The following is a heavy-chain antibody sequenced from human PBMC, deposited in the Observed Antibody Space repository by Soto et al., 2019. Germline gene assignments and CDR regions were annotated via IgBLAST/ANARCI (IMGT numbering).Heavy chain of an antibody. V-gene: IGHV3-7*03. CDR1: GFTFSSFW. Sequence: GGSLRLSCAASGFTFSSFWMAWVRQAPGKGLEWVANINQDGSEKYYVDSMKGRFTISRDNAKNSLYLEMNSLRAEDTAVYYCVREIESSGGCISFAYWGQGTPVTVSS. CDR2: INQDGSEK. D-gene: IGHD1-1*01. J-gene: IGHJ4*02. CDR3: VREIESSGGCISFAY.